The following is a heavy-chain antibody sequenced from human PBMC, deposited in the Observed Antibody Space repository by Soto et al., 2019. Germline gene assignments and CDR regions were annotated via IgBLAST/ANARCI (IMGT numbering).Heavy chain of an antibody. D-gene: IGHD2-2*01. V-gene: IGHV4-4*07. CDR2: IYTSGST. CDR3: ARYYCSSTSCYPPDAFDI. Sequence: SETLSLTCTVPGGSISSYYWSWIRQPAGKGLEWIGRIYTSGSTNYNPSLKSRVTMSVDTSKNQFSLKLSSVTAADTAVYYCARYYCSSTSCYPPDAFDIWGQGTMVTVSS. J-gene: IGHJ3*02. CDR1: GGSISSYY.